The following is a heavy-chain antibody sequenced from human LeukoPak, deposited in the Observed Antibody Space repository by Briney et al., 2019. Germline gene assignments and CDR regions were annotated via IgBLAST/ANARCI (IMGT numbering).Heavy chain of an antibody. Sequence: SETLSLTCTVSGGSISSSSYYCSWIRQPAGKGLEWIGRIYTSGTTNYNPSLKSRVTISVDTSKNQFSLKLNSVTAADTAVYYCARTPYSLFDFWGQGTLVTVSS. D-gene: IGHD6-13*01. J-gene: IGHJ4*02. CDR2: IYTSGTT. CDR1: GGSISSSSYY. V-gene: IGHV4-61*02. CDR3: ARTPYSLFDF.